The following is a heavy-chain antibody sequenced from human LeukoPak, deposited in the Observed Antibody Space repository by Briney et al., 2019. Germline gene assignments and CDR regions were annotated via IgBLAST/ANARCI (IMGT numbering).Heavy chain of an antibody. Sequence: GGSLRLSCAASGFTFSSYTMNWVRQAPGKGLEWVSSIRSSGSYIYYADSVKGRVTISRDNAENSLYLQMNSLRAEDTAVYYCARDVQIDYWGQGTLVTVSS. D-gene: IGHD1-1*01. CDR1: GFTFSSYT. V-gene: IGHV3-21*01. CDR3: ARDVQIDY. CDR2: IRSSGSYI. J-gene: IGHJ4*02.